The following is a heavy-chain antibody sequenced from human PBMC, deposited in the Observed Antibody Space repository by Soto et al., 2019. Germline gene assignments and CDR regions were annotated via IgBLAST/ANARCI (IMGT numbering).Heavy chain of an antibody. D-gene: IGHD2-21*02. CDR1: GGSISSGDYY. J-gene: IGHJ4*02. CDR2: LYYSGST. CDR3: ARVGGTYCGGDCYPIDY. V-gene: IGHV4-30-4*01. Sequence: QVQLQESGPGLVKPSQTLSLTCTVSGGSISSGDYYWSWILQPPGKCLEWIGDLYYSGSTYYNPSLKSRVTISVDTSKNQFSLKLSSVTAADTAVYYCARVGGTYCGGDCYPIDYWGQGTLVTVSS.